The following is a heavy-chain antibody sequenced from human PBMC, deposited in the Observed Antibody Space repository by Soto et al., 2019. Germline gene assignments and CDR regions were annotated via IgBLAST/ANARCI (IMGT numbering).Heavy chain of an antibody. V-gene: IGHV4-34*01. CDR3: ARGLHYDILTGYYSRYFDY. J-gene: IGHJ4*02. CDR2: INHSGST. D-gene: IGHD3-9*01. Sequence: SETLSLTCAVYGGSFSGYYWSWIRQPPGKGLEWIGEINHSGSTNYNPSLKSRVTISVDTSKNQFSLKLSSVTAVDTAVYYCARGLHYDILTGYYSRYFDYWGQGTLVTVSS. CDR1: GGSFSGYY.